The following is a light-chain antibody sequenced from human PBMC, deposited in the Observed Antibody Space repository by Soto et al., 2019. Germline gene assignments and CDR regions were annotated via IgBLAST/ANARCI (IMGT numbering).Light chain of an antibody. J-gene: IGKJ4*01. Sequence: EIVLTQSPVTLSLSPGERATLSCRASQSVTTFLAWYQQKPGQAPRLLIYDASKRATGIPARFSGSGSGTDFTLTISSLETEDFAVYYCQQRINWPLTFGGGTKVEIK. V-gene: IGKV3-11*01. CDR1: QSVTTF. CDR2: DAS. CDR3: QQRINWPLT.